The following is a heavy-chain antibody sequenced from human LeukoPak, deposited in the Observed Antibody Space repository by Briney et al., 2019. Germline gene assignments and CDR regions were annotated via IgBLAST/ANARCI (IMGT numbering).Heavy chain of an antibody. CDR1: GFNVNSNY. Sequence: AGGSLRLSCAASGFNVNSNYMSWVRQAPGKGLEWVSVIYSGVGTFYAGSVKGRFTISRDNSKNTLYLQMNSLRADDTAVYYCARALSQQLIRYSQDWGQGTLVTVSS. CDR3: ARALSQQLIRYSQD. CDR2: IYSGVGT. D-gene: IGHD1-1*01. J-gene: IGHJ1*01. V-gene: IGHV3-53*01.